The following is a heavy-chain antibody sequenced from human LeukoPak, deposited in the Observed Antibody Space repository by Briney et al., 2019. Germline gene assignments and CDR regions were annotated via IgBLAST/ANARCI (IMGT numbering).Heavy chain of an antibody. CDR2: IYSGGST. CDR1: GFTVSSNY. J-gene: IGHJ6*02. CDR3: ARVAGYSYGMDV. V-gene: IGHV3-53*01. Sequence: GGSLRLSCAASGFTVSSNYMSWVRQAPGKGLEWVSVIYSGGSTYYADSVKGRFTISRDNSKSTLYLQMNSLRAEDTAVYYCARVAGYSYGMDVWGQGTTVTVSS. D-gene: IGHD5-18*01.